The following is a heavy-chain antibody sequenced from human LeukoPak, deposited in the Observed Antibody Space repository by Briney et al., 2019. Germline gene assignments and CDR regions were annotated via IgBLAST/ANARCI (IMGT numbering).Heavy chain of an antibody. CDR1: GYTFTGYY. CDR2: INPNSGGT. J-gene: IGHJ3*02. V-gene: IGHV1-2*02. Sequence: ASVKVSCKASGYTFTGYYMHWVRQAPGQGLEWMGWINPNSGGTNYAQKFQGRVTMTRDTSISTAYMELSSLRSEDTAVYYCARTSLAYCGGDCYSNAFDIWGQGTMVTVSS. D-gene: IGHD2-21*02. CDR3: ARTSLAYCGGDCYSNAFDI.